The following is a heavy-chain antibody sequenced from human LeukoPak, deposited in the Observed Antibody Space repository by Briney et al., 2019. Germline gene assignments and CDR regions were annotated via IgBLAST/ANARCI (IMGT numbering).Heavy chain of an antibody. V-gene: IGHV3-43*02. Sequence: GGSLRLSCAASGFTFDDYAMHWVRQAPGRGLEWVSLISGDSDNIYYADSVRGRFTISRDNSKNTLSLQMNSLRAEDTAVYYCAATNIGYCSGGSCPEHYWGQGTLVTVSS. J-gene: IGHJ4*02. CDR2: ISGDSDNI. CDR1: GFTFDDYA. CDR3: AATNIGYCSGGSCPEHY. D-gene: IGHD2-15*01.